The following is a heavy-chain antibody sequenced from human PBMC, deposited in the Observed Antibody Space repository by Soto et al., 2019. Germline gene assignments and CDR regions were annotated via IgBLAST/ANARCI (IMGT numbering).Heavy chain of an antibody. J-gene: IGHJ4*02. Sequence: GGSLRLSCEASGFSVSSNYMSWVRQAPGKGLEWVSVIDSDGSAYYADSVKGRFTISRENAKNSLYLQMNSLRAGDTAVYYCARAPRYCSGGSCYVIFDYWGQGTLVTVSS. CDR1: GFSVSSNY. CDR3: ARAPRYCSGGSCYVIFDY. D-gene: IGHD2-15*01. CDR2: IDSDGSA. V-gene: IGHV3-53*01.